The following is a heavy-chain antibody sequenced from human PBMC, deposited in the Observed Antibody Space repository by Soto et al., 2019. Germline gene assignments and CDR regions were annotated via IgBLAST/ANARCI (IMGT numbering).Heavy chain of an antibody. J-gene: IGHJ6*02. CDR1: GDSIGSGNKY. Sequence: SETLSLTCTVSGDSIGSGNKYWSWIRQAPGKGLEWIGYIFSSGTTYYNPSLKSRLTMSLDTSQNQFSLKLNSVTAADTAVYYCAKCSAHYYYYYGMDVWGQGTTVTVSS. V-gene: IGHV4-30-4*02. D-gene: IGHD3-10*02. CDR3: AKCSAHYYYYYGMDV. CDR2: IFSSGTT.